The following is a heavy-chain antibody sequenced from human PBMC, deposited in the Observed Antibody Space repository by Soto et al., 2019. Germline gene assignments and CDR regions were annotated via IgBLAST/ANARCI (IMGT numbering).Heavy chain of an antibody. CDR3: ARLRGSGHPAFFDY. V-gene: IGHV4-39*01. CDR1: GGSTRTSSYS. D-gene: IGHD3-10*01. J-gene: IGHJ4*02. Sequence: SETLSLTCTVSGGSTRTSSYSWGRVRQPPGKGLEWIGNSHHSGSTYYNPSLSIGATISVDTSRNEVSLGVNSVTAADTAIYFCARLRGSGHPAFFDYWGQGILATVSS. CDR2: SHHSGST.